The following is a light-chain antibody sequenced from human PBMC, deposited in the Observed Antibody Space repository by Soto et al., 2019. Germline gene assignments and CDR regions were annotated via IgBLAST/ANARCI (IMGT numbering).Light chain of an antibody. J-gene: IGKJ2*01. V-gene: IGKV1-5*01. CDR3: QQYDNILNT. CDR2: DAS. Sequence: DIQMTQSPSTLSASVGDRVIITCRASQSISTWLAWYQQKPGKAPKVLIYDASSLGSGVPSRFSGSGSGTEFTLTISSLQPDDFATYYCQQYDNILNTFGQGTKLEIK. CDR1: QSISTW.